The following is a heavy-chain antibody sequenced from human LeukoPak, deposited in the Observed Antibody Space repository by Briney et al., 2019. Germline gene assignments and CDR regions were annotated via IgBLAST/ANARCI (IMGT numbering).Heavy chain of an antibody. V-gene: IGHV3-21*01. CDR1: GSTFSSYS. J-gene: IGHJ4*02. Sequence: GGSLRLSCAASGSTFSSYSMNWVRQAPGKGLEWVSSISSSSSYIYYADSVKGRFTISRDNAKNSLYLQMNSLRAEDTAVYYCARDLGNYYDSSGHNPFDYWGQGTLVTVSS. CDR3: ARDLGNYYDSSGHNPFDY. CDR2: ISSSSSYI. D-gene: IGHD3-22*01.